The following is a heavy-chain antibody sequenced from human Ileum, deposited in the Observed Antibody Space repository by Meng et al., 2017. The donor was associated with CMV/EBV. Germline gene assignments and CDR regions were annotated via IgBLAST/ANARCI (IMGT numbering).Heavy chain of an antibody. CDR2: ISYDGNNK. D-gene: IGHD3-22*01. Sequence: CILGSDAMHWVRQDQGKGLEWVAVISYDGNNKDYADSVKGRFTISRDNSKNTLYLQMNNLRPEDTAVYYCARDTVHDSSGYYSSFEDWGQGTLVTVSS. V-gene: IGHV3-30-3*01. CDR1: CILGSDA. CDR3: ARDTVHDSSGYYSSFED. J-gene: IGHJ1*01.